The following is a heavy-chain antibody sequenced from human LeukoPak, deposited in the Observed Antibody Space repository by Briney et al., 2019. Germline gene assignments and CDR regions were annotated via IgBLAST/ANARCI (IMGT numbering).Heavy chain of an antibody. CDR2: IYYSGST. Sequence: PSETLSLTCTVSGGSISSYYWSWIRQPPGKGLEWIGYIYYSGSTNYNPSLKSRVTISVDTSKNQFSLKLSSVTAADTAVYYCARATSGWSLYFDYWGQGTLVTVSS. D-gene: IGHD6-19*01. CDR1: GGSISSYY. V-gene: IGHV4-59*08. J-gene: IGHJ4*02. CDR3: ARATSGWSLYFDY.